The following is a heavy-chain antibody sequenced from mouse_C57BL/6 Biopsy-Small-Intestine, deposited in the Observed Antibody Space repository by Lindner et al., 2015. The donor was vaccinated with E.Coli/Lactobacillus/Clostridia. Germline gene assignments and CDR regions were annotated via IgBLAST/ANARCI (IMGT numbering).Heavy chain of an antibody. CDR2: IYPGYGNT. CDR1: GYSFTDYY. Sequence: VQLQESGPELVKPGSSVKISCKASGYSFTDYYINWVKQRPGQGLEWIGWIYPGYGNTKYNEKFKDKATLTVDTSSNTAYMQLSSLASEDSAVYFCTRGAFDEVPFAFWGQGTLVTVSA. V-gene: IGHV1-84*01. D-gene: IGHD2-14*01. J-gene: IGHJ3*01. CDR3: TRGAFDEVPFAF.